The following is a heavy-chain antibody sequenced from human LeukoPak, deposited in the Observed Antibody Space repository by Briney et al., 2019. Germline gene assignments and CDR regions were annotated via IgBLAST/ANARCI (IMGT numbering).Heavy chain of an antibody. D-gene: IGHD3-10*01. V-gene: IGHV1-24*01. CDR1: RYTLTELS. J-gene: IGHJ6*02. CDR2: FDPEDGET. Sequence: GASVKVSCKVSRYTLTELSMHWVRQAPGKGLEGMGGFDPEDGETIYAQKFQGRVTMTEDTSTDTAYMELSSLRSEDTAVYYCATALYGSGSYRLTPGYYYYGMDVWGQGTTVTVSS. CDR3: ATALYGSGSYRLTPGYYYYGMDV.